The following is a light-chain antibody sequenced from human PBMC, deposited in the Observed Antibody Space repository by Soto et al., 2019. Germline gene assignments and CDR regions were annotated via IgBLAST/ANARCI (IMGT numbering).Light chain of an antibody. J-gene: IGKJ1*01. CDR2: GAS. V-gene: IGKV3-15*01. Sequence: EIVMTQSPATLSVSPGERATLSCRASQSVSSNLARYQQKPGQAPRLLIYGASTRATAFPARFSGSGSGTEFTLTISSLQSEDFAVYYGQQYNSWPRAFGQGTKVEIK. CDR3: QQYNSWPRA. CDR1: QSVSSN.